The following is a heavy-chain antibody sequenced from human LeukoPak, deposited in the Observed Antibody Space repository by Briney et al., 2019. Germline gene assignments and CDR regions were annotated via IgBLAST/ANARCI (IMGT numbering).Heavy chain of an antibody. Sequence: ASVKVSCKASGYTFTGYYVHWVRQAPGQGLEWTGWINPNSGGTNNAQKFQGRVTMTRDTSISTAYMELSSLGYDDTAVYYCARIISYGGADGFDIWGQGTMVTVSS. CDR2: INPNSGGT. V-gene: IGHV1-2*02. J-gene: IGHJ3*02. D-gene: IGHD5-18*01. CDR1: GYTFTGYY. CDR3: ARIISYGGADGFDI.